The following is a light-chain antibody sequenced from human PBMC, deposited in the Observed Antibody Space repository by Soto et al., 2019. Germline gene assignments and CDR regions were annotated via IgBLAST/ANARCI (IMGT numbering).Light chain of an antibody. CDR1: QSVSTY. Sequence: ETVFTQSPATLSLSPGERATLSCRASQSVSTYLACYHQRPGQAPRLPIYDASNRATGIPARFSGSGSGTDFTLNISSLEPEDCVDYYCQQRSNWPPITVGQGTRLEIK. CDR2: DAS. V-gene: IGKV3-11*01. CDR3: QQRSNWPPIT. J-gene: IGKJ5*01.